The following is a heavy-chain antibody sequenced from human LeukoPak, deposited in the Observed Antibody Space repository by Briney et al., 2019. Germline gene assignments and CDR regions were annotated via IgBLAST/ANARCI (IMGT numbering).Heavy chain of an antibody. Sequence: GSLRLSCAASGFTVSSNYMSWVRQAPGKGLEWVSVIYSGGSTYYSDSVKGRFTISRDNSKNTVYLHINSLRAEDTAVYYCTKMQGFCTGSSCYPRTFDIWGQGTMVSVSS. CDR2: IYSGGST. CDR3: TKMQGFCTGSSCYPRTFDI. V-gene: IGHV3-53*01. J-gene: IGHJ3*02. D-gene: IGHD2-2*01. CDR1: GFTVSSNY.